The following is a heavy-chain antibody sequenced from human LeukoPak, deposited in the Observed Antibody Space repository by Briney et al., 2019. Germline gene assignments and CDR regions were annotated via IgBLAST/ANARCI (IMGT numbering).Heavy chain of an antibody. V-gene: IGHV3-64D*06. J-gene: IGHJ3*02. CDR3: VKDVVVVPAAIMYDAFDI. D-gene: IGHD2-2*02. CDR2: ISSNGGST. CDR1: GFTFSSYA. Sequence: SGGSLRLSCSASGFTFSSYAMHWVRQAPGKGLEYVSAISSNGGSTYYADSVKGRFTISRDNSKNTLYLQMSSLRAGDTAVYYCVKDVVVVPAAIMYDAFDIWGQGTMVTVSS.